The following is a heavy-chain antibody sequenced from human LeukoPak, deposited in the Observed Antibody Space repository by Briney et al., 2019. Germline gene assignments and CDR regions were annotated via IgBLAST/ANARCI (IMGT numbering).Heavy chain of an antibody. CDR2: ISNDGSNK. CDR3: AREGGYCSGGSCYGGGYYYYYMDV. J-gene: IGHJ6*03. Sequence: PGGSLRLSCAASGFTFSSYAMHWVRQAPGKGLEWVAVISNDGSNKYYADSVKGRFTISRDNSKNTLYLQMNSLRAEDTAVYYCAREGGYCSGGSCYGGGYYYYYMDVWGKGTTVTVSS. CDR1: GFTFSSYA. D-gene: IGHD2-15*01. V-gene: IGHV3-30*04.